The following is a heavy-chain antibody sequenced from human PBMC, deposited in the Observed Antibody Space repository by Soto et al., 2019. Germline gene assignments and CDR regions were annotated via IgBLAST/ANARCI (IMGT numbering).Heavy chain of an antibody. V-gene: IGHV1-18*01. Sequence: GASVKVSCKASGYTFTTYDISWVRQAPGQEHEWMGRISTYNGNTNYPQSLQGRLTMTTDTSTTTAYMELRNLRSDDTAVYYCARDPYHVLMVNAPNLYGMDVWGQGTTVTVS. J-gene: IGHJ6*02. CDR1: GYTFTTYD. CDR2: ISTYNGNT. D-gene: IGHD2-8*01. CDR3: ARDPYHVLMVNAPNLYGMDV.